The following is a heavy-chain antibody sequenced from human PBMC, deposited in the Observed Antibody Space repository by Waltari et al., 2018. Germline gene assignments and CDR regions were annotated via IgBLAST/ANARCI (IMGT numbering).Heavy chain of an antibody. D-gene: IGHD6-13*01. J-gene: IGHJ4*02. CDR2: INHSGST. CDR1: GGSFSGYY. Sequence: QVQLQQWGAGLLKPSETLSLTCAVYGGSFSGYYWSWIRQPPGKGLEWIGEINHSGSTHHNPSLKSRVTISVETSKNQFSLKLSSVTAADTAVYYCASIAAAQNFDYWGQGTLVTVSS. V-gene: IGHV4-34*01. CDR3: ASIAAAQNFDY.